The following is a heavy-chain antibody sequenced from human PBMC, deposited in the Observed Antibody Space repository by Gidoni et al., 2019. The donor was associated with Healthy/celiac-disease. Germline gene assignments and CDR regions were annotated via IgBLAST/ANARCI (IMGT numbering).Heavy chain of an antibody. D-gene: IGHD2-2*01. Sequence: QVQLVQSGAEVKQRGASVKVFCKASGYTFTGYYMHWVRQAPRQGLEWMGWINPNSGGTNYAQKFQSRVTMTRDTSISTADMELSRLRSDDTAVYYCARDPAGGDYWGQGTLVTVSS. J-gene: IGHJ4*02. CDR3: ARDPAGGDY. CDR2: INPNSGGT. V-gene: IGHV1-2*02. CDR1: GYTFTGYY.